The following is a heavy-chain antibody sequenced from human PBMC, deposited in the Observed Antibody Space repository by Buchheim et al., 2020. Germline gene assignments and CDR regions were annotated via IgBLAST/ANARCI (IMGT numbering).Heavy chain of an antibody. Sequence: QVQLVESGGGVVQPGRSLRLSCAASGFTFSSYGMHWVRQAPGKGLEWVAVIWNDGSNKYYADSVKGRFTISRDNSKNTLYLQMNSLRAEDTAVYYCAREPKPRLLWFGERWFDPWGQGTL. V-gene: IGHV3-33*01. CDR3: AREPKPRLLWFGERWFDP. J-gene: IGHJ5*02. D-gene: IGHD3-10*01. CDR1: GFTFSSYG. CDR2: IWNDGSNK.